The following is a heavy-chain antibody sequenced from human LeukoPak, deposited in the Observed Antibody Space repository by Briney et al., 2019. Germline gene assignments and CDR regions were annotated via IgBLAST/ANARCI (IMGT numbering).Heavy chain of an antibody. CDR3: AKVFDDYGDYVGLFDY. J-gene: IGHJ4*02. V-gene: IGHV3-30*04. CDR2: ISYDGSNK. CDR1: GFTFSSYA. D-gene: IGHD4-17*01. Sequence: GGSLRLSCAAPGFTFSSYAMHWVRQAPGKGLEWVAVISYDGSNKYYADSVKGRFTISRDNSKNTLYLQMNSLRAEDTAVYYCAKVFDDYGDYVGLFDYWGQGTLVTVSS.